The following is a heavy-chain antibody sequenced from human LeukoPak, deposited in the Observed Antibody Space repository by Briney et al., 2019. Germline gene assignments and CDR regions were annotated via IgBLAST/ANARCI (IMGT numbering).Heavy chain of an antibody. CDR2: NYNSGRT. Sequence: SETLSLTCTVSGGSVSSGPYYWSWIRQPPGKGLEWIGYNYNSGRTNYNPSLESRVTISVDTSKSQLSLKVSSVTAADTAVYYCARVGSYCFDYWGQGTLVTVSS. CDR3: ARVGSYCFDY. J-gene: IGHJ4*02. D-gene: IGHD3-10*01. V-gene: IGHV4-61*01. CDR1: GGSVSSGPYY.